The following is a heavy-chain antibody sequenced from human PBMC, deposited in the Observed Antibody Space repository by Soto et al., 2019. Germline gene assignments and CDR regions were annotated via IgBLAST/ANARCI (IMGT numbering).Heavy chain of an antibody. V-gene: IGHV1-8*02. CDR1: GYTFTNND. D-gene: IGHD5-18*01. J-gene: IGHJ5*02. CDR3: ARMESFGSLNWFDP. CDR2: MNPGSGDT. Sequence: VKVSCKASGYTFTNNDVSWVRQATGQGLEWMGWMNPGSGDTGDAQKFQGRVTMTRDISIATAYMELNSLTSEDTAIYYCARMESFGSLNWFDPWGQGTLVTVSS.